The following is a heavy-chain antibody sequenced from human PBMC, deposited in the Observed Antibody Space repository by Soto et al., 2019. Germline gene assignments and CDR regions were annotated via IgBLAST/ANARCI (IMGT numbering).Heavy chain of an antibody. CDR2: ISGSGGST. Sequence: PGGSMRLSCAASGFTFNSYAVSWVRQAPGKGLEWVSAISGSGGSTYYADSVKGRFTISRDNSKNTPYLQMNSLRAEDTAVYYCAKGPPYYFDYWGQGTLVTVSS. J-gene: IGHJ4*02. CDR1: GFTFNSYA. CDR3: AKGPPYYFDY. V-gene: IGHV3-23*01.